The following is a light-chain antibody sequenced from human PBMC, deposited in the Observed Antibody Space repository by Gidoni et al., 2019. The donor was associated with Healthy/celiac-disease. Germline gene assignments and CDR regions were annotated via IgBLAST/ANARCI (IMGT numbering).Light chain of an antibody. CDR2: AAS. V-gene: IGKV1D-12*01. CDR3: RQAISFPPLT. CDR1: QGISSW. Sequence: DIQMSQSQSSVSASVGDRVTITCRASQGISSWVAWYQQKPGKAPKLLIYAASSLQSGVPSRFSGSGSGTDFTLTISSLQPEDFATYYCRQAISFPPLTFGGGTKVEIK. J-gene: IGKJ4*01.